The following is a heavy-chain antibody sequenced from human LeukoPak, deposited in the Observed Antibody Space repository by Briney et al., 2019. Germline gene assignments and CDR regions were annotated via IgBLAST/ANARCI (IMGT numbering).Heavy chain of an antibody. CDR3: ATPGGDSSGYYSALDAFDI. D-gene: IGHD3-22*01. V-gene: IGHV1-18*01. J-gene: IGHJ3*02. CDR1: GGTFSSYA. Sequence: ASVKVSCKASGGTFSSYAISWVRQAPGQGLEWMGWISAYSGNTNYAQKLQGRVTMTTDTSTSTAYMELRSLRSDDTAVYYCATPGGDSSGYYSALDAFDIWGQGTMVTVSS. CDR2: ISAYSGNT.